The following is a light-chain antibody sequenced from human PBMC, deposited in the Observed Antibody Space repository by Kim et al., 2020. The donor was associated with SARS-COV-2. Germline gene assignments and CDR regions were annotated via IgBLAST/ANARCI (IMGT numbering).Light chain of an antibody. CDR3: QSADISGTSWV. Sequence: PGRAPILVLYRDKERPSWIPERFSGSRSGTTVTLTIRGVQAEDEADYFCQSADISGTSWVFGGGTQLTDL. J-gene: IGLJ2*01. CDR2: RDK. V-gene: IGLV3-25*03.